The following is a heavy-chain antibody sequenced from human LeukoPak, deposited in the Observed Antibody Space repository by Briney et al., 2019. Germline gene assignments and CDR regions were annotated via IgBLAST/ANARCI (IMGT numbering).Heavy chain of an antibody. J-gene: IGHJ6*03. CDR1: GGSFSGYY. D-gene: IGHD1-26*01. CDR3: ARSGVGATYYYYYYMDV. V-gene: IGHV4-34*01. CDR2: INHSGST. Sequence: MPSETLSLTCAVYGGSFSGYYWSWIRQPPGKGLEWIGEINHSGSTNYNPSLKSRVTISVDTSKNQFSLKLSSVTAADTAVYYCARSGVGATYYYYYYMDVWGKGTTVTVSS.